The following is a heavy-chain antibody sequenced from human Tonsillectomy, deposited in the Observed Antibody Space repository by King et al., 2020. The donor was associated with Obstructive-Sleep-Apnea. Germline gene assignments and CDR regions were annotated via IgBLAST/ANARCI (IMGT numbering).Heavy chain of an antibody. V-gene: IGHV4-30-2*06. CDR3: ARGGDYYGTTTTFDY. J-gene: IGHJ4*02. D-gene: IGHD3-10*01. Sequence: QLQESGSGLVKPSQTLSLTCAVSGGSISSGGYSWSWIRQSPGKGLEWIGYIYHSGSTYYNPSLKRRVTISVDRSKNQFSLKLSSVTAADTAVYYCARGGDYYGTTTTFDYWGQGTLVTVSS. CDR2: IYHSGST. CDR1: GGSISSGGYS.